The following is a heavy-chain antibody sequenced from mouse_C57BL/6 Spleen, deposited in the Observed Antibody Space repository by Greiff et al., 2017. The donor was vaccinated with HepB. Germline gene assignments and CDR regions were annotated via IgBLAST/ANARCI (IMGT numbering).Heavy chain of an antibody. D-gene: IGHD1-1*01. CDR2: IYPGDGDT. J-gene: IGHJ1*03. CDR3: ARNYGSSWYFDV. CDR1: GYAFSSSW. Sequence: QVHVKQSGPELVKPGASVKISCKASGYAFSSSWMNWVKQRPGKGLAWIGRIYPGDGDTNYNGKFKGKATLTADKSSSTAYMQLSSLTSEDSAVYFCARNYGSSWYFDVWGTGTTVTVSS. V-gene: IGHV1-82*01.